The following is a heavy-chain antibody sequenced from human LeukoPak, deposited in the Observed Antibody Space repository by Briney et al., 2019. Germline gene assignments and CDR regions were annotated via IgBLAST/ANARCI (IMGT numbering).Heavy chain of an antibody. D-gene: IGHD4-23*01. CDR2: IDPSDSYI. V-gene: IGHV5-10-1*01. CDR3: ARQPRGTVVFDY. Sequence: GESLRISCKGSGYSYTNYWISWVRQMPGKGLEWMGRIDPSDSYINYSPSFQGHVSISADKSVSTACLQWSSLKASDSAMYYCARQPRGTVVFDYWGQGTLVTVSS. J-gene: IGHJ4*02. CDR1: GYSYTNYW.